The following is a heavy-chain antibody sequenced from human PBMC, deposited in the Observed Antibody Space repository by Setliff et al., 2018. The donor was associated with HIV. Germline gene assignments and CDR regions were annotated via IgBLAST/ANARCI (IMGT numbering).Heavy chain of an antibody. CDR1: GLTISNVW. CDR3: ARGSGAGPNYHFDY. V-gene: IGHV3-15*01. J-gene: IGHJ4*02. CDR2: IKSESDGGTT. Sequence: PGGSLRLSCALSGLTISNVWMTWVRQAPGKGLECVGHIKSESDGGTTDYAALVKGRFTISRDDSQNTVYLQMNSLKIEDTAVYYCARGSGAGPNYHFDYWGQGARVTVSS. D-gene: IGHD6-19*01.